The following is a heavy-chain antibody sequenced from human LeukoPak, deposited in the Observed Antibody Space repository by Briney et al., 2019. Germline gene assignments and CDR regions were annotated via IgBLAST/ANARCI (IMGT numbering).Heavy chain of an antibody. CDR2: IIPIFGTA. CDR1: GGTFSSYA. Sequence: SVKVSCKASGGTFSSYAISWVRQAPGQGLEWMGGIIPIFGTANYAQKFQGRVTMTRDMSTSTVYMELTSLRSEDTAVYYCARGGDILTGSSYFDYWGQGTLVTVSS. V-gene: IGHV1-69*05. D-gene: IGHD3-9*01. J-gene: IGHJ4*02. CDR3: ARGGDILTGSSYFDY.